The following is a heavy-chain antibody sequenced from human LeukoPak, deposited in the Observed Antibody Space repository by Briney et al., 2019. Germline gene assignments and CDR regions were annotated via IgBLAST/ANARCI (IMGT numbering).Heavy chain of an antibody. CDR3: ARGIFDYYGSGSHRAFDI. CDR1: GYTFTGYY. V-gene: IGHV1-2*02. J-gene: IGHJ3*02. Sequence: ASVKVSCKASGYTFTGYYMHWVRQAPGQGLEWMGWINPNSGGTNYAQKFQGRVTMTRDTSISTAYMELSRLRSDDTAVYYCARGIFDYYGSGSHRAFDIWGQGTMVTVSS. CDR2: INPNSGGT. D-gene: IGHD3-10*01.